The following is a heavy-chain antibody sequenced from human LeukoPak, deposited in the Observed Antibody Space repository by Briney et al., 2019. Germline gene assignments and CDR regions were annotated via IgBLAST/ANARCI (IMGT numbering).Heavy chain of an antibody. CDR1: GFTFNSYW. V-gene: IGHV3-74*01. J-gene: IGHJ6*03. CDR3: ARGIAARLTYYYYYMDV. D-gene: IGHD6-6*01. CDR2: INSDGSST. Sequence: PGGSLRLSCAASGFTFNSYWMHWVRQAPGKGLVWVSRINSDGSSTSYADSVKGRFTISRDNAKNTLYLQMNSLRAEDTAVYYCARGIAARLTYYYYYMDVWGKGTTVTVSS.